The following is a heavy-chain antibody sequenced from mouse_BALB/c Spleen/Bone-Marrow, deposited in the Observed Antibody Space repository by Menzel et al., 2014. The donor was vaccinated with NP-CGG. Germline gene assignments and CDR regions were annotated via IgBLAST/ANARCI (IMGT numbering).Heavy chain of an antibody. CDR1: GYTFTSXY. V-gene: IGHV1S81*02. D-gene: IGHD3-3*01. J-gene: IGHJ3*01. CDR3: TREGTFFAY. CDR2: INPSNGGT. Sequence: QVQLQQSGAELVKPGASVKLSCKSSGYTFTSXYMXWVKQRPGQXXEWIGGINPSNGGTNFNEKFKSKATLTVDKSSSTXXMQLSSLTSEDSAVYYCTREGTFFAYWGQGTLVTVSA.